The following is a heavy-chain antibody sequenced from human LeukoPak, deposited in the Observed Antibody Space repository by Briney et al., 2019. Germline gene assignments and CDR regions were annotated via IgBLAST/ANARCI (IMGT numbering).Heavy chain of an antibody. D-gene: IGHD2-15*01. V-gene: IGHV1-8*01. CDR2: MNPNSGNT. CDR1: GYTFTSYD. Sequence: GASVKVSCKASGYTFTSYDINWVRQATGQGLEWMGWMNPNSGNTGYAQKFQGRVTMTRNTSISTAYMELSSLRSEDTAVYYCARGLGVAATNWFDPWGQGTLVTVSS. J-gene: IGHJ5*02. CDR3: ARGLGVAATNWFDP.